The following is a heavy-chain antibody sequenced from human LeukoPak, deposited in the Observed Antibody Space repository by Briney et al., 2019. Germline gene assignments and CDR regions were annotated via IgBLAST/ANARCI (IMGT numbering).Heavy chain of an antibody. CDR3: ARDKDEALDY. V-gene: IGHV3-30-3*01. CDR1: GFTFSSYA. CDR2: ISYDGSNK. J-gene: IGHJ4*02. Sequence: PGRSLRLSCAASGFTFSSYAMHWVRQAPGKGLEWVAVISYDGSNKYYADSVKGRFTISRDNSKSTLYLQMNSLRAEDTAVYYCARDKDEALDYWGQGTLVTVSS.